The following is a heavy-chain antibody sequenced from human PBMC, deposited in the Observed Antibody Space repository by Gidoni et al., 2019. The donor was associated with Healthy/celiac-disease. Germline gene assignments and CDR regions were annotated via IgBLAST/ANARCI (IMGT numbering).Heavy chain of an antibody. CDR3: ARGTPYGSGSYYLDY. CDR2: IYYSGST. J-gene: IGHJ4*02. Sequence: QVQLQESGPGLVKPSQTLSLTCIVSGGSISSGDYYWSWIRQPPGQGLEWIGYIYYSGSTYYNPSLKSRVTISVDTSKNQFSLKLSSVTAADTAVYYCARGTPYGSGSYYLDYWGQGTLVTVSS. CDR1: GGSISSGDYY. V-gene: IGHV4-30-4*01. D-gene: IGHD3-10*01.